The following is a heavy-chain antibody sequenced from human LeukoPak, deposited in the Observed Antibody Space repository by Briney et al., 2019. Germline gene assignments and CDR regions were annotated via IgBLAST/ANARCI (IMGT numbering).Heavy chain of an antibody. Sequence: ASVKVSCTPSGYTFLSYGISWVRQAPGQGLEWMGWISAYNGDTNYAQKVQDRATMTTDISTSTAYMELRTLRSDDTAVYYCARSMTPVDAFDIWGQGTMVTVSS. J-gene: IGHJ3*02. D-gene: IGHD2-15*01. CDR2: ISAYNGDT. CDR3: ARSMTPVDAFDI. V-gene: IGHV1-18*01. CDR1: GYTFLSYG.